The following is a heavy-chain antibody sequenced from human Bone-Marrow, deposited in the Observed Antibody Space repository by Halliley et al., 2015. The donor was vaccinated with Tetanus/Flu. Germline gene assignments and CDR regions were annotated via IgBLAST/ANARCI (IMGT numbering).Heavy chain of an antibody. J-gene: IGHJ4*02. D-gene: IGHD3-9*01. V-gene: IGHV4-59*01. CDR2: ILYSGNT. CDR3: ARRDVLNGYLPSDY. Sequence: WIGYILYSGNTNYNPSLRGRVTISVDTSKNQFSLTLRSVTAADTAIYYCARRDVLNGYLPSDYWGQGTLVTVSS.